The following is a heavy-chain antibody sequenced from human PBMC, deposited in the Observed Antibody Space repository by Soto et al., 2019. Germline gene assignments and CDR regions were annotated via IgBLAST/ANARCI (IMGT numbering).Heavy chain of an antibody. V-gene: IGHV1-3*01. CDR2: INAGNGNT. D-gene: IGHD6-25*01. Sequence: GASVKVSCKASGYTFTSYAMHWVRQAPGQRLEWMGWINAGNGNTKYSQKFQGRVTITRDTSASTAYMELSSLRSEDTAVYYCARSSAGDVWFDHWGQGTLVTVSS. J-gene: IGHJ5*02. CDR1: GYTFTSYA. CDR3: ARSSAGDVWFDH.